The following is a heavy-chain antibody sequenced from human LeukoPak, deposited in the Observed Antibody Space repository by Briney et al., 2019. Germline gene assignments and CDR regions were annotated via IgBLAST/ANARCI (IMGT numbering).Heavy chain of an antibody. Sequence: GGSLRLSCAASGFTLTHYNMNWVRQAPGKGLEWVSYVSSSGAAIYYADSVKGRFTISRDNAKNSLYLQVDSLRAEDTGVYYCARDSAIGGPWGQGTPVTVSS. CDR3: ARDSAIGGP. V-gene: IGHV3-48*04. J-gene: IGHJ5*02. CDR2: VSSSGAAI. D-gene: IGHD6-19*01. CDR1: GFTLTHYN.